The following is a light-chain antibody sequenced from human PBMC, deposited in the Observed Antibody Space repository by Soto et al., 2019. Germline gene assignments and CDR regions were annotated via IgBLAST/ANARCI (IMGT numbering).Light chain of an antibody. CDR1: ESVTSS. CDR2: AAS. V-gene: IGKV3-15*01. CDR3: HLYGASPPT. J-gene: IGKJ1*01. Sequence: EIVMTQSPATLSVSPGDRATLSCRASESVTSSLAWYQQKPGQPPRLLIYAASTRATDVPARFSGGGSETEFTLTISSLQSEDFAVFYCHLYGASPPTFGQGTKVEI.